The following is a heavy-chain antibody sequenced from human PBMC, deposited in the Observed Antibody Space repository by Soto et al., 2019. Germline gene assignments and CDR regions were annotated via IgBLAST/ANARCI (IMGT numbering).Heavy chain of an antibody. CDR3: ARRTTEPYA. Sequence: GSVQVSCKASGYTFTVYPIHWVRQAPGQGLEWMGWINANRGGTNYAQKFQGRVTMTSDTSITTAYMALSRLTSDDSAVYYCARRTTEPYAWGQGTLVTVSS. D-gene: IGHD2-8*01. CDR1: GYTFTVYP. V-gene: IGHV1-2*02. CDR2: INANRGGT. J-gene: IGHJ5*02.